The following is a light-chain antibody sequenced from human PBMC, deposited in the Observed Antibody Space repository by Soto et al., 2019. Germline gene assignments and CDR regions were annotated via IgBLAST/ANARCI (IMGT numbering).Light chain of an antibody. CDR3: QQYGSSPQT. V-gene: IGKV3-20*01. Sequence: VVLTQSPATLSVSPGERVTLSCRASQSVSSSYLAWYQQKPGQAPRLLIYGASSRTAGIPDRFSGSGSGTDFTLTISRLEPEDFAVYYCQQYGSSPQTFGQGTKVDIK. CDR2: GAS. CDR1: QSVSSSY. J-gene: IGKJ1*01.